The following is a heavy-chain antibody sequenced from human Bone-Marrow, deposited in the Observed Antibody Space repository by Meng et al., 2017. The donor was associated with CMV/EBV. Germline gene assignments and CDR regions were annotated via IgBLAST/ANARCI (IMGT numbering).Heavy chain of an antibody. CDR1: GFTFSSYE. D-gene: IGHD2-21*01. J-gene: IGHJ3*02. Sequence: GESLKISCAASGFTFSSYEMNWVRQAPGKGLEWVSSISSSSSYIYYADSVKGRFTISRDNAKNSLYLQMNSLRAEDTAVYYCARDFTRCGGDCWMDAFDIWGQGTMVTVSS. CDR2: ISSSSSYI. CDR3: ARDFTRCGGDCWMDAFDI. V-gene: IGHV3-21*01.